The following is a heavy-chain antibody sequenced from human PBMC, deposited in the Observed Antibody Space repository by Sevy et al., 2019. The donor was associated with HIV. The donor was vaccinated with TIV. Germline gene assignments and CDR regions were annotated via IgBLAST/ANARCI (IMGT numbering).Heavy chain of an antibody. V-gene: IGHV3-21*01. CDR3: AAGTVVTPYWFDP. J-gene: IGHJ5*02. CDR2: ISSSSSYI. CDR1: GFTFSSYS. D-gene: IGHD2-21*02. Sequence: GGSLRLSCAASGFTFSSYSMNWVRQAPGKGLEWVSSISSSSSYIYYADSVKCRFTISRDNAKNSLYLQMNSLRAEDTAVFYCAAGTVVTPYWFDPCGQGTLVTASS.